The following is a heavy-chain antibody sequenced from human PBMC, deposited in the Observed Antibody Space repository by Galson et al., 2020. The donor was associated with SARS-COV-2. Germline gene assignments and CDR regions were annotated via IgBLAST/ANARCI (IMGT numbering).Heavy chain of an antibody. CDR3: AREDVVVPAATQLFPYDYYYMDV. D-gene: IGHD2-2*01. J-gene: IGHJ6*03. V-gene: IGHV4-39*07. Sequence: SETLSLTCTVSGGSISSSSYYWGWIRQPPGKGLEWIGSIYYSGSTYYNPSLKSRVTISVDTSKNQFSLKLSSVTAADTAVYYCAREDVVVPAATQLFPYDYYYMDVWGKGTTVTVSS. CDR1: GGSISSSSYY. CDR2: IYYSGST.